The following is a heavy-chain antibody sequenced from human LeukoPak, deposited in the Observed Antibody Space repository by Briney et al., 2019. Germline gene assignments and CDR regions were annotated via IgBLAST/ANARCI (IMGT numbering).Heavy chain of an antibody. Sequence: GGSLRLSCAASGFTFDDYGMSWVRQAPGKGLEWVSGINWNGGSTGYADSVKGRFTISRDNAKNSLYLQMNSLRDEDTALYYCAREGNPTYYYDSSGYYYVDYFDYWGQGTLVTVSS. CDR2: INWNGGST. D-gene: IGHD3-22*01. J-gene: IGHJ4*02. CDR3: AREGNPTYYYDSSGYYYVDYFDY. CDR1: GFTFDDYG. V-gene: IGHV3-20*04.